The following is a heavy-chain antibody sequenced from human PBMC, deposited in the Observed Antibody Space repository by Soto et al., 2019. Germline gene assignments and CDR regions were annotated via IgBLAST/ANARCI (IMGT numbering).Heavy chain of an antibody. CDR2: ISAYDGNT. CDR1: GYTFTSYG. Sequence: EASVKVSCKASGYTFTSYGISWVRQAPVQGLEWMGWISAYDGNTNYAQKLQGRVTMNTDTSTSTAYMELRSLRSDDTAVYYCARRTVPTIGGEFDPWGQGTLVTVSS. D-gene: IGHD4-4*01. V-gene: IGHV1-18*04. J-gene: IGHJ5*02. CDR3: ARRTVPTIGGEFDP.